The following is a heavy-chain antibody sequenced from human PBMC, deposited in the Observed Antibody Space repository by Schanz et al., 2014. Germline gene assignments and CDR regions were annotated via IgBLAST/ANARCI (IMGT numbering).Heavy chain of an antibody. J-gene: IGHJ6*02. D-gene: IGHD3-10*01. CDR3: ARSGVDV. CDR1: GFSFSNYA. V-gene: IGHV3-7*01. Sequence: EVQLVESGGGLVQRGGSLRLSCAASGFSFSNYALVWVRQAPGKGLEWVAKIKPDGSEKLYVDSVRGRFTISRDNAKSSVYLQMNSLRADDTAVYYCARSGVDVWGQGTTVTVSS. CDR2: IKPDGSEK.